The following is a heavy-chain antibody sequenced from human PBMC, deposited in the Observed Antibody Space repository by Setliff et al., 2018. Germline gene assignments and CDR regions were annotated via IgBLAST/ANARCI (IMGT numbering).Heavy chain of an antibody. CDR3: RFWSSYYKNDY. CDR2: INQSGNT. CDR1: GESFSNNY. J-gene: IGHJ4*02. V-gene: IGHV4-34*01. Sequence: PSETLSLTCSVYGESFSNNYWSWIRQSPGKRPEWIAEINQSGNTNYNPSLNSRVSVSVDTPTNQFSLKVFSVTAADTAVYYCRFWSSYYKNDYWAQGTLVTVSS. D-gene: IGHD3-3*01.